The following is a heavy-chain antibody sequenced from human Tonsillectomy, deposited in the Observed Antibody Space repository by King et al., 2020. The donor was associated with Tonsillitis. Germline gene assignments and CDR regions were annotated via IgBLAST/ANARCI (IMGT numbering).Heavy chain of an antibody. V-gene: IGHV1-2*02. Sequence: VQLVQSGAEVKKPGASVKFSCKASGYTFTGYYIHWVRQAPGQGLEWMGWINPNIGCTNYATKFKGRATMTRDTSISTAYMELSRLRSDDTAVYYCAQEERSSTSCYPWFDPWGQGTLVTVSS. D-gene: IGHD2-2*01. CDR1: GYTFTGYY. J-gene: IGHJ5*02. CDR2: INPNIGCT. CDR3: AQEERSSTSCYPWFDP.